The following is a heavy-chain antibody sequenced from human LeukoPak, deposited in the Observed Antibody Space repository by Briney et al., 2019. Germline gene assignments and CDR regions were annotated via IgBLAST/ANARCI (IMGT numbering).Heavy chain of an antibody. V-gene: IGHV4-61*02. Sequence: SETLSLTCTVSGGSISSGSYYWSWIRQPAGKGLEWIGRIYTSGSTNYNPSLKSRVTISVDTSKNQFSLKLSSVTAADTAVYYCASATRRGPRGTDYWGQGTLVTVSS. CDR2: IYTSGST. J-gene: IGHJ4*02. CDR1: GGSISSGSYY. D-gene: IGHD3-10*01. CDR3: ASATRRGPRGTDY.